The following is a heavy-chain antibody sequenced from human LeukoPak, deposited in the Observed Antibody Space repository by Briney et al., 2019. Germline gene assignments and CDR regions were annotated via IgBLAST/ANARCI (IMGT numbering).Heavy chain of an antibody. J-gene: IGHJ6*03. D-gene: IGHD3-10*01. CDR1: GGSISSYY. CDR2: IYYSGST. CDR3: ARPRLYYYGSGSYKAYYMDV. V-gene: IGHV4-59*12. Sequence: SETLSLTCTVSGGSISSYYWSWIRQPPGKGLEWIGYIYYSGSTNYNPSLKSRVTISVDTSKNQFSLKLSSVTAADTAVYYCARPRLYYYGSGSYKAYYMDVWGKGTTVTISS.